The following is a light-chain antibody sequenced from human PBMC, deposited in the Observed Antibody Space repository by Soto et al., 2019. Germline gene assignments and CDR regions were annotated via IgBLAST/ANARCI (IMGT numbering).Light chain of an antibody. V-gene: IGLV2-23*02. CDR3: CSYAGNGAWV. J-gene: IGLJ3*02. CDR1: SGDVGNYDL. Sequence: QSVLTQPASVSGSPGQSITISCSGSSGDVGNYDLVSWYQQIPGKAPQHMIFEVSRRPSRVSDSFSGAKSGNTASLTISGLQAEDEGDFYCCSYAGNGAWVFGGGTKLTVL. CDR2: EVS.